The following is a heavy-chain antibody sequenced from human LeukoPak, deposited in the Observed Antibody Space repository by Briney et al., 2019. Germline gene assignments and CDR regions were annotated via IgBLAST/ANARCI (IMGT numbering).Heavy chain of an antibody. Sequence: SETLSLTCTVSGDSIRSYYWSWIRRPPGKGLEWIGEINHSGSTNYNPSLKSRVTISVDTSKNQFSLKLSSVTAADTAVYYRASSYYTNLSAPFDYWGQGTLVTVSS. CDR2: INHSGST. J-gene: IGHJ4*02. CDR3: ASSYYTNLSAPFDY. CDR1: GDSIRSYY. V-gene: IGHV4-34*01. D-gene: IGHD4-11*01.